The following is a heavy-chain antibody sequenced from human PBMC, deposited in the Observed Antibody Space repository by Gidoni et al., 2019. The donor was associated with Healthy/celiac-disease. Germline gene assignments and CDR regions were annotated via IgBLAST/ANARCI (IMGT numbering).Heavy chain of an antibody. V-gene: IGHV4-34*01. D-gene: IGHD3-10*01. CDR3: ATGPGGGFDY. CDR2: INHSGST. Sequence: QVQLQQWGAGLLKPSETLSLTCAVYGGSFSGYYWSWIRQPPGKGLEWIGEINHSGSTNYNPSLKRRVTISVDTSKNQFSLKLSSVTAADTAVYYCATGPGGGFDYWGQGTLVTVSS. J-gene: IGHJ4*02. CDR1: GGSFSGYY.